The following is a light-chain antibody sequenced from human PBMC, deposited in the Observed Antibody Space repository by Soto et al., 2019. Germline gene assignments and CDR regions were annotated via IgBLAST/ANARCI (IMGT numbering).Light chain of an antibody. CDR2: DAS. J-gene: IGKJ3*01. CDR1: QSVTSD. Sequence: EIVLTQSPATLSLSPGERASLSGRASQSVTSDLSGYQQKPGQAPRLLIYDASHKSTGTPARFSASGSGTDFTLTITSLEPEDFAVYYCQQRSKGPPFFTFGPGTKVYVK. V-gene: IGKV3-11*01. CDR3: QQRSKGPPFFT.